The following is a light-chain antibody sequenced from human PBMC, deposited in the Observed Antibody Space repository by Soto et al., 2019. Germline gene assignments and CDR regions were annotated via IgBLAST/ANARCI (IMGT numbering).Light chain of an antibody. V-gene: IGLV1-47*02. CDR3: SSYTSSITYV. J-gene: IGLJ1*01. CDR1: SSNIGGTNY. Sequence: QAVVTQPPSASGTPGQTVFISCSGSSSNIGGTNYAYWYQQLPGAAPKLLMHSNNLRPSGVPERISGSKFGTAASLAISGLRSEDEAVYYCSSYTSSITYVFGTGTKLTVL. CDR2: SNN.